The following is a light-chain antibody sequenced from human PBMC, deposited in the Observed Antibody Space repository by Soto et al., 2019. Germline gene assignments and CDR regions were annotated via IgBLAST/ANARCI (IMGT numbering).Light chain of an antibody. CDR2: DAS. CDR3: QQYNNANNSGL. J-gene: IGKJ2*01. Sequence: IQVTQSPPTLSASVGARVTITCRASQTINTWMAWYQQKPGKAPKLLVYDASTLQSGVASRFSGSGSGTEFTLIISGLQPDDSATEYCQQYNNANNSGLFGQGNKVDNK. CDR1: QTINTW. V-gene: IGKV1-5*01.